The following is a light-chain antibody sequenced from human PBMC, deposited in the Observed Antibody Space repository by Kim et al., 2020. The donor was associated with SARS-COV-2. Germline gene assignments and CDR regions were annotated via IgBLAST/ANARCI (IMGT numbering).Light chain of an antibody. J-gene: IGLJ3*02. CDR2: GKN. V-gene: IGLV3-19*01. CDR3: NSRDSSGNHLV. Sequence: ALGPAGRIQCQGGSLRSYFASWYQEKPGPGPVLVIYGKNNPPSGIPDRFPGSSSGNTASLTIPGAQAEDEAYYYCNSRDSSGNHLVFGGGTKLTVL. CDR1: SLRSYF.